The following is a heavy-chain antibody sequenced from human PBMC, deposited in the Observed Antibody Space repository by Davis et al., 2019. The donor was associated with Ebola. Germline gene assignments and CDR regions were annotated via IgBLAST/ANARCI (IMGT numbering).Heavy chain of an antibody. CDR3: ARVGCSGGRCSWNWFDP. Sequence: ASVKVSCKASGDSFNNDGISWVRQAPGQGLEWMGWINPNSGGTNYAQKFQGRVTMTRDTPISTAYMELSRLRSDDTAVYYCARVGCSGGRCSWNWFDPWGQGTMVTVSS. V-gene: IGHV1-2*02. D-gene: IGHD2-15*01. CDR1: GDSFNNDG. J-gene: IGHJ3*01. CDR2: INPNSGGT.